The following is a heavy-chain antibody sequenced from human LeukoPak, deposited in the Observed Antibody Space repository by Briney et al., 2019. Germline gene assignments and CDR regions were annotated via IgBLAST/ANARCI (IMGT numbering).Heavy chain of an antibody. J-gene: IGHJ1*01. Sequence: GGSLRLSCAASGFTFSYYWMSWVRQAPGKGLEWVANITQDGGEKYYVDSVKGRFSISRDNAQNSLYLQMNSLRAEDTAVYYCASPPIIAAAGTGDFQHWGQGTLVTVSS. CDR2: ITQDGGEK. V-gene: IGHV3-7*01. CDR3: ASPPIIAAAGTGDFQH. CDR1: GFTFSYYW. D-gene: IGHD6-13*01.